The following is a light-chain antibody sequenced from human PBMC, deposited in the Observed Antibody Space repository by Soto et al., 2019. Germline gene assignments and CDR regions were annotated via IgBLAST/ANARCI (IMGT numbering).Light chain of an antibody. J-gene: IGKJ1*01. V-gene: IGKV3-20*01. CDR1: QSVSSSY. Sequence: EIVLTQSPGTLSLSPGERATLSCRASQSVSSSYLAWYQQKPGQAPRLLIYGASSRATGLPGRFSGSGSGTDFTLTISRLEPEDFAVYYCQQYGSSPRTFGQGTKVEIK. CDR2: GAS. CDR3: QQYGSSPRT.